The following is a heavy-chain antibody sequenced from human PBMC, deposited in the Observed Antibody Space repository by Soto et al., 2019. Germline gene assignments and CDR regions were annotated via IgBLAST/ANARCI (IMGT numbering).Heavy chain of an antibody. CDR3: ARNGTLTGYSYGMDV. Sequence: ASVKVSCKASGGTFSDFTINWVRQAPGQRLEWMGGIIPIFDTANYAENFQGRVTITADESTSTSFMEVSSLRSEDTAVYYCARNGTLTGYSYGMDVWGQGTMVTVSS. J-gene: IGHJ6*02. D-gene: IGHD1-1*01. CDR1: GGTFSDFT. CDR2: IIPIFDTA. V-gene: IGHV1-69*13.